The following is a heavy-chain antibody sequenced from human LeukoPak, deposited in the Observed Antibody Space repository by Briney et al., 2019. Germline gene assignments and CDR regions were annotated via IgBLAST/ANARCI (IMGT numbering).Heavy chain of an antibody. Sequence: GWSLRLSWAASGFTFSSYGMHWVRQAPGKGLEWVAVISYDGSNKYYADSVKGRFTISRDNSKNTLYLQMNSLRAEDTAVYYCAKESWSGGSYSDYWGQGTLVTVSS. V-gene: IGHV3-30*18. CDR2: ISYDGSNK. CDR1: GFTFSSYG. CDR3: AKESWSGGSYSDY. D-gene: IGHD1-26*01. J-gene: IGHJ4*02.